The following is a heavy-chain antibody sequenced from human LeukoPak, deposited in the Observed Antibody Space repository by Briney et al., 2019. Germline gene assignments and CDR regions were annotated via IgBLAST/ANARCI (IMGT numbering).Heavy chain of an antibody. CDR3: ARDRDDRSNWSSAGY. CDR2: ISGSGGST. V-gene: IGHV3-23*01. Sequence: PGGSLRLSCAASGFTFSSYAMSWVRPAPGKGLEWVSAISGSGGSTYYADSVKGRFTISRDNSKNTLYLQMNSLRAEDTAVYFCARDRDDRSNWSSAGYWGQGTLVTVSS. J-gene: IGHJ4*02. D-gene: IGHD6-13*01. CDR1: GFTFSSYA.